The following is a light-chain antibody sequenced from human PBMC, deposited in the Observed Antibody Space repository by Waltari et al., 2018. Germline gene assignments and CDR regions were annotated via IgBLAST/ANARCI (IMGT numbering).Light chain of an antibody. CDR1: SSDVGGHDF. CDR3: SSYTSTSTPYNV. V-gene: IGLV2-14*01. Sequence: QSALTQPASVSGSPGQSITISCTGTSSDVGGHDFVSWYQQYPGKAPKLFIYGVSDRPSGVSNRFSGSKSGNTASLTISGLQTEDEADYYCSSYTSTSTPYNVFGSGTKVTVL. J-gene: IGLJ6*01. CDR2: GVS.